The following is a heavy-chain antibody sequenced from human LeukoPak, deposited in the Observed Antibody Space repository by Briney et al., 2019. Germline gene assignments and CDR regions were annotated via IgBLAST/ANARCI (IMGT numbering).Heavy chain of an antibody. J-gene: IGHJ4*02. D-gene: IGHD3-9*01. CDR3: ARDYTRDVYNI. Sequence: WGTLTLSCAASGFTFRTYSRNWVRQAPGKGLEWVSYISTSSSTIYYADSVKGRFTISRDNAAKSLSLQLNSLRVEDTAVYYCARDYTRDVYNIWGPGTLVTVSS. CDR1: GFTFRTYS. V-gene: IGHV3-48*01. CDR2: ISTSSSTI.